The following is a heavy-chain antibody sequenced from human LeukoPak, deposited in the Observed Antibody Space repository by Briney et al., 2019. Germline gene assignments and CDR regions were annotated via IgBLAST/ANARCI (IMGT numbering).Heavy chain of an antibody. J-gene: IGHJ4*02. Sequence: GGSLRLSCELSGFPFSSYWMLWVRQAPGKGLVWVSRISGDGTIKTYADFVRGRFTISRDNTKNILYLQMNSLKVEDTATYFCSRSQFDYWGQGVLVTVSP. CDR3: SRSQFDY. CDR2: ISGDGTIK. V-gene: IGHV3-74*03. CDR1: GFPFSSYW.